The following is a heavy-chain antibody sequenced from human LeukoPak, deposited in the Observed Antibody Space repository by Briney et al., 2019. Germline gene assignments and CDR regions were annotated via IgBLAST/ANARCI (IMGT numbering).Heavy chain of an antibody. CDR3: ASLHDYGDYASTNDAFDI. D-gene: IGHD4-17*01. CDR1: GGSISDYY. J-gene: IGHJ3*02. CDR2: IYYSGST. Sequence: SETLSLTCTVSGGSISDYYWGWIRQPPGKGLEWIGSIYYSGSTYYNPSLKSRVTISVDTSKNQFSLKLSSVTAADTAVYYCASLHDYGDYASTNDAFDIWGQGTMVTVSS. V-gene: IGHV4-39*01.